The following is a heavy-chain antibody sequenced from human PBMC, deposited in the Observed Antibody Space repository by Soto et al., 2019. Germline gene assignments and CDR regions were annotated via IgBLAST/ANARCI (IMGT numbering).Heavy chain of an antibody. D-gene: IGHD3-9*01. CDR3: ARDLRYYDILTGYPAGFDP. V-gene: IGHV1-18*01. J-gene: IGHJ5*02. CDR1: GYTFTSYG. Sequence: GASVKVSCKASGYTFTSYGISWVRQAPGQGLEWMGWINAYNGNTNYAQKLQGRVTISVDTSKNQFSLKLSSVTAADTAVYYCARDLRYYDILTGYPAGFDPWGQGTLVTVSS. CDR2: INAYNGNT.